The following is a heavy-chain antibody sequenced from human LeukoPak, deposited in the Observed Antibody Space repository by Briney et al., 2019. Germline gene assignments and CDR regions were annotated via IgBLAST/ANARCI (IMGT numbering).Heavy chain of an antibody. CDR1: GFTVSSDY. CDR2: ISSGGNTE. D-gene: IGHD2-8*01. CDR3: ARDTVNGPFVISLDY. Sequence: PGGSLRLSCAASGFTVSSDYMSWVRQTPGKGLEWVSHISSGGNTEYYADSVRGRFTMARDNAKNSLFLQMNSLRAEDTAIYYCARDTVNGPFVISLDYWGQGALVTVSS. V-gene: IGHV3-11*04. J-gene: IGHJ4*02.